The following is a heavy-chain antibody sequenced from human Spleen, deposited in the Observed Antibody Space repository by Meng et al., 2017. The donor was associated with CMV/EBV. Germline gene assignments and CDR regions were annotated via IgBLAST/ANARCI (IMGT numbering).Heavy chain of an antibody. CDR1: FNGFY. J-gene: IGHJ4*02. V-gene: IGHV1-2*02. CDR3: ARVRYYYDSSDYYREDYFDY. CDR2: INPTTGGT. Sequence: FNGFYMHWVRQAPGQGLEWMGWINPTTGGTNYAQKFQARVTMTRDTSISTAYMELSRLRSDDTAVYHCARVRYYYDSSDYYREDYFDYWGQGTLVTVSS. D-gene: IGHD3-22*01.